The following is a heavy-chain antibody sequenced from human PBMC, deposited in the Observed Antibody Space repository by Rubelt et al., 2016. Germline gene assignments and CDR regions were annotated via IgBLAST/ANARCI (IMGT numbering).Heavy chain of an antibody. CDR2: IWYDGSNK. V-gene: IGHV3-33*01. Sequence: GSTFSNYGIHWVRQSPVKGLEWVAVIWYDGSNKYYADSVKGRFTISRDNARNSLFLQVNGLRAEDTAVYYCARDQGGNSVFDYWGQGALVTVSS. D-gene: IGHD4-23*01. CDR3: ARDQGGNSVFDY. CDR1: GSTFSNYG. J-gene: IGHJ4*02.